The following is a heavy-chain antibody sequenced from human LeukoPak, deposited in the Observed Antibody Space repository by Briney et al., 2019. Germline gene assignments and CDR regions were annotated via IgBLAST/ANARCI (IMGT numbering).Heavy chain of an antibody. CDR1: GGSISSYY. J-gene: IGHJ4*02. CDR2: IYYSGST. D-gene: IGHD3-3*01. CDR3: ARITIFGVVIIPFDY. V-gene: IGHV4-59*08. Sequence: PSETLSLTCTVSGGSISSYYWSWIRQPPGKGLEWIGYIYYSGSTNYNPSLKSRVTISVDTSKNQFSPKLSSVTAADTAVYYCARITIFGVVIIPFDYWGQGTLVTVSS.